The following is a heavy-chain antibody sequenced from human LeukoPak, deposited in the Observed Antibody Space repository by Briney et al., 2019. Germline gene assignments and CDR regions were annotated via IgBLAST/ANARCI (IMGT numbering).Heavy chain of an antibody. V-gene: IGHV1-69*04. J-gene: IGHJ4*02. CDR2: IIPILGIA. CDR1: GGTFSSYA. CDR3: ARPYSSGWYPHYFDY. Sequence: ASVKVSCKASGGTFSSYAISWVRQAPGQGLEWMGRIIPILGIANYAQKFQGRVTITAVKSTSTAYMELSSLRSEDTAVYYCARPYSSGWYPHYFDYWGQGTLVTVSS. D-gene: IGHD6-19*01.